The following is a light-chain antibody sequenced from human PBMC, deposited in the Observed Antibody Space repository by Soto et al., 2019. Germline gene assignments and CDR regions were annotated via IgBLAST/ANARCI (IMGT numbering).Light chain of an antibody. J-gene: IGKJ1*01. Sequence: DLQITPSPSTLSASVGDRITITCRASQSISSSLAWYQQKPGKAPKLLIYDASTLETGVPSRFSGSGSGTEFTLTISSLQPDDFATFYCQQYNTFPRKFGQGTKVDIK. CDR1: QSISSS. CDR3: QQYNTFPRK. V-gene: IGKV1-5*01. CDR2: DAS.